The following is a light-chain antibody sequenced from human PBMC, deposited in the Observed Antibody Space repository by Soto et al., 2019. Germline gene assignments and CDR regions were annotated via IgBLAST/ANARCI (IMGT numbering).Light chain of an antibody. CDR1: KSNIGNNY. CDR2: SNI. Sequence: QSVMTQAPSASGTPGQTGIISCSGSKSNIGNNYVYWYRQLPGTAPKLLIYSNIQRPSGVPDRFSGSKSATSASLAISGLQSEDEADYFCATWDDSLNGVIFGGGTKLTVL. V-gene: IGLV1-44*01. J-gene: IGLJ2*01. CDR3: ATWDDSLNGVI.